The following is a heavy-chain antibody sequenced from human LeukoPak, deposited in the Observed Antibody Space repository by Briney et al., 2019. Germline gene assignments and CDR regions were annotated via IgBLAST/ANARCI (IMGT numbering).Heavy chain of an antibody. D-gene: IGHD6-13*01. CDR2: IYYSGST. V-gene: IGHV4-59*01. J-gene: IGHJ6*03. CDR3: ARGRGSSSWYEPNYYYYYMDV. CDR1: GGSISSYY. Sequence: SETLSLTCTVSGGSISSYYWSWIRQPPGKGLEWIGYIYYSGSTNYNPSLKSRVTISVDTSKNQFSLKLSSVTAADTAVYYCARGRGSSSWYEPNYYYYYMDVWGKGTTVTISS.